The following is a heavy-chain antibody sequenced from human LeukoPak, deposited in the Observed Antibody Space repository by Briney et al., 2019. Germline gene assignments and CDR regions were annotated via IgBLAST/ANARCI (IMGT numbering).Heavy chain of an antibody. Sequence: GEYLQISCKGSGYSFSTYWIGSVGQMPGKGLEWVGVIYPCNSDTRYSPSFQGQVTISADKSITTAYLQWSSLKASDTAMYYCARHLRYCSGGSCYSNFFDYWGQGALVTVSS. V-gene: IGHV5-51*01. CDR1: GYSFSTYW. D-gene: IGHD2-15*01. CDR2: IYPCNSDT. J-gene: IGHJ4*02. CDR3: ARHLRYCSGGSCYSNFFDY.